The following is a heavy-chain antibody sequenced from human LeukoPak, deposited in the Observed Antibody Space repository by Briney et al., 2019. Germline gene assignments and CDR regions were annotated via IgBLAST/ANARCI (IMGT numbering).Heavy chain of an antibody. J-gene: IGHJ4*02. D-gene: IGHD1-26*01. CDR3: ARDRYYVLDY. Sequence: GRSLRLSCAASGFTFDDYAMHWVRQAPGKGLEWVSGISWNSGSIGYADSVKGRFTISRDNAKNTLYLQMNSLRAEDTAVYYCARDRYYVLDYWGQGTLVTVSS. V-gene: IGHV3-9*01. CDR2: ISWNSGSI. CDR1: GFTFDDYA.